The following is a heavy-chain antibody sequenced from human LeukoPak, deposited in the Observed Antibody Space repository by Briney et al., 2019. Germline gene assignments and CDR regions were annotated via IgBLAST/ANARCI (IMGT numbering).Heavy chain of an antibody. Sequence: SETLSLTCTVSGGSISSGGYYWSWIRQHPGKGLEWIGYIYYSGSTYYNPSLKSRVTISVDTSKNQFSLKLSSVTAADTAVYYCARGLRYYDSSGYYYGYYFDYWGQGTLVTVSS. V-gene: IGHV4-31*03. J-gene: IGHJ4*02. CDR2: IYYSGST. CDR3: ARGLRYYDSSGYYYGYYFDY. D-gene: IGHD3-22*01. CDR1: GGSISSGGYY.